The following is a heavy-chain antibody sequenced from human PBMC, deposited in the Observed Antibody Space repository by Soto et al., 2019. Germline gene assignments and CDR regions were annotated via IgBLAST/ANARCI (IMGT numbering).Heavy chain of an antibody. D-gene: IGHD2-8*01. CDR1: GYSFTSYW. Sequence: GESLKISCKGSGYSFTSYWISWVRQMPGKGLEWMGRIDPSDSYTNYSPSFQGHVTISADKSISTAYLQWSSLKASDTAMYYCARMDIVLMGYAISHYYGMDVWGQGTTVTVSS. V-gene: IGHV5-10-1*01. CDR2: IDPSDSYT. J-gene: IGHJ6*02. CDR3: ARMDIVLMGYAISHYYGMDV.